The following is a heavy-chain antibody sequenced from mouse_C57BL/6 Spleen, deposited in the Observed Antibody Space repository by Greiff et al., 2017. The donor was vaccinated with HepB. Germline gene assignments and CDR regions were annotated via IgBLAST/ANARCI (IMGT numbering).Heavy chain of an antibody. CDR2: ISYSGST. V-gene: IGHV3-1*01. CDR3: ARDYGGRAMDY. CDR1: GYSITSGYD. D-gene: IGHD1-1*01. Sequence: EVQLKESGPGMVKPSQSLSLTCTVTGYSITSGYDWHWIRHFPGNKLEWMGYISYSGSTNYNPSLKSRISITHDTSKNHFFLKLNSVTTEDTATYYCARDYGGRAMDYWGQGTSVTVSS. J-gene: IGHJ4*01.